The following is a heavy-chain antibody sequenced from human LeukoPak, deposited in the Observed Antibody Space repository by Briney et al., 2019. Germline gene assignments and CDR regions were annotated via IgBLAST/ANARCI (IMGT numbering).Heavy chain of an antibody. J-gene: IGHJ4*02. D-gene: IGHD3-16*01. CDR1: GGSISSSSYY. CDR3: AREGLRLPVDY. Sequence: PSETLSLTCTVSGGSISSSSYYWGWIRQPPGKGLEWIGSIYYSGSTYYNPSLKSRVTISVDTSKNQFSLKLSSVTAADTAVYYCAREGLRLPVDYWGQGTLVTVSS. V-gene: IGHV4-39*07. CDR2: IYYSGST.